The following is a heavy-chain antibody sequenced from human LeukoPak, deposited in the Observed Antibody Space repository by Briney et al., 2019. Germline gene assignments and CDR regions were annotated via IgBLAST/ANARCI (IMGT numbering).Heavy chain of an antibody. CDR3: ARFRRTMVRGVSYYYYYYMDV. CDR1: GGSISSSTYY. CDR2: INHSGST. V-gene: IGHV4-39*07. D-gene: IGHD3-10*01. J-gene: IGHJ6*03. Sequence: SETLSLTCTVSGGSISSSTYYWAWVRQPPGKGLEWIGEINHSGSTNYNPSLKSRVTISVDTSKNQFSLKLSSVTAADTAVYYCARFRRTMVRGVSYYYYYYMDVWGKGTTVTISS.